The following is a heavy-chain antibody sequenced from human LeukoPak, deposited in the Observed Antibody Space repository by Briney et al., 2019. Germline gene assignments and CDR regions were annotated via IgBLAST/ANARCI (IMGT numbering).Heavy chain of an antibody. Sequence: SETLSLTCTVSGGSISSYYWSWIRQPPGKGLEWIGYIYYSGTTNYNPSLKSRVTISVDTSKNQFSLKLSSVTAADTAVYYCARASGYYYWGQGTLVTVSS. CDR1: GGSISSYY. CDR3: ARASGYYY. V-gene: IGHV4-59*12. D-gene: IGHD3-3*01. CDR2: IYYSGTT. J-gene: IGHJ4*02.